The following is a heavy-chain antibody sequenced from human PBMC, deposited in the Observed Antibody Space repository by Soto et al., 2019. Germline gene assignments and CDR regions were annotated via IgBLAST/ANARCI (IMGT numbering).Heavy chain of an antibody. V-gene: IGHV4-34*01. CDR1: GGSFSGYY. Sequence: QVQVQQWGAGLLKPSETLSLTCAVYGGSFSGYYWSWIRQPPGKGLEWIGEINHSGSTNYNPSLKSRVTISRDTSKSQFALKLTAVTAADTAVYYCAREGEGAYELGGFGGLNDYWGQGTLVTVSS. D-gene: IGHD5-12*01. J-gene: IGHJ4*02. CDR2: INHSGST. CDR3: AREGEGAYELGGFGGLNDY.